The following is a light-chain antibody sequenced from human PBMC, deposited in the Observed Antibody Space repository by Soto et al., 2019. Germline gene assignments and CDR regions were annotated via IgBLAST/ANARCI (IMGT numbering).Light chain of an antibody. CDR1: QSVSSN. V-gene: IGKV3-15*01. Sequence: EKVMTQSPATVSVSPGERVTLSCRASQSVSSNLAWYQQKPGQAPRLLIYGASTRATGIPARFSGSGSGTEFTLTISSLQSEDFAVYYCQQYNNWLRTFGQGTKVEIK. CDR3: QQYNNWLRT. J-gene: IGKJ1*01. CDR2: GAS.